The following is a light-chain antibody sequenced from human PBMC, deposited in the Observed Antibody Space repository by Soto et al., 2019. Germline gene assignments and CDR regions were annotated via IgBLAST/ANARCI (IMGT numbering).Light chain of an antibody. CDR3: QQSYSTPYT. CDR1: QSISSY. V-gene: IGKV1-39*01. J-gene: IGKJ2*01. CDR2: AAS. Sequence: DIQMTQSPYSLSASVGDRVTITCRASQSISSYLNWYQQKPGKAPKLLIYAASSLQSGVPSRFSGSGSGTDFTLTISSPQPDDFATYSCQQSYSTPYTFGQGTKLEIK.